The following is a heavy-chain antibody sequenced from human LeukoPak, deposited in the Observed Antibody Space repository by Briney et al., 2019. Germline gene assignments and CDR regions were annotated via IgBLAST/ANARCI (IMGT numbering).Heavy chain of an antibody. J-gene: IGHJ4*02. CDR3: ARDRGSGYSYGSYGGLDY. D-gene: IGHD5-18*01. CDR2: ISAYNGNT. V-gene: IGHV1-18*01. Sequence: ASVKVSCKASGYTFTSYGISWVRQAPGQGLEWMGWISAYNGNTNYAQKLQCRVTMTTDTSTSTAYMELRSLRSDDTAVYYCARDRGSGYSYGSYGGLDYWGQGTLVTVSS. CDR1: GYTFTSYG.